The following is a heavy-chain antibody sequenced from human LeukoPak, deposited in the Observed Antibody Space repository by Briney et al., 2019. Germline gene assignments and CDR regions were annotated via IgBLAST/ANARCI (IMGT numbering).Heavy chain of an antibody. CDR1: GFTVSDNY. D-gene: IGHD2-2*01. Sequence: GGSLRLSCAASGFTVSDNYMSWVRQAPGQGLEWVSIIYSGGTTYYADSVKGRFTISRDISRNMVCLQMNSLRAEDTAMFYCARALPAASHTSFDYWGQGTLVTVSS. CDR3: ARALPAASHTSFDY. V-gene: IGHV3-66*01. J-gene: IGHJ4*02. CDR2: IYSGGTT.